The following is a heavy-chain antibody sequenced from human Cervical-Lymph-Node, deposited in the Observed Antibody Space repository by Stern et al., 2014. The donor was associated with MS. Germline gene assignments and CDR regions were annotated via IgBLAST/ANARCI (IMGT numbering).Heavy chain of an antibody. V-gene: IGHV1-69*06. D-gene: IGHD5-12*01. CDR1: GDTFSNYS. CDR3: ATDGGGYEVL. Sequence: VQLLESGAEVKKPGSSVKVSCKTSGDTFSNYSISWVRQAPGRGLEWMGGIIPIFGTTNYAEKFQGRVTITADKSTSTAYMELSSLRSEDTAVYFCATDGGGYEVLWGRGTLVTVSS. CDR2: IIPIFGTT. J-gene: IGHJ2*01.